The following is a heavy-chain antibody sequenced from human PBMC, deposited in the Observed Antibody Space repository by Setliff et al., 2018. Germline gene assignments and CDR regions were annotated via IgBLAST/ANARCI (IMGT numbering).Heavy chain of an antibody. CDR3: SRDLQGSGDYVVDY. Sequence: PGGSLRLSCAASGFTFSSYWMHWVRQAPGKGLVWVSRINTDGSSTSYADSVKGRFTISRDNAKNTLYLQMNSLRAEDTAVYYCSRDLQGSGDYVVDYWGQGTLVTVSS. CDR1: GFTFSSYW. V-gene: IGHV3-74*01. J-gene: IGHJ4*02. CDR2: INTDGSST. D-gene: IGHD4-17*01.